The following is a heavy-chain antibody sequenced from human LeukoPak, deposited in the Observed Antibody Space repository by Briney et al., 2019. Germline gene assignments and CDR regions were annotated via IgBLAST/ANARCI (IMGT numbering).Heavy chain of an antibody. CDR1: GFTFSSYW. CDR2: IKQDGSEK. Sequence: PGGSLRLSCAASGFTFSSYWMSWVRQAPGKGLEWVANIKQDGSEKHYVDSVKGRFTISRDNAKNSLYLQMNSLRVEDTAVYFCARGQEYYYYYYYMDVWGKGTTVTVSS. D-gene: IGHD2/OR15-2a*01. J-gene: IGHJ6*03. CDR3: ARGQEYYYYYYYMDV. V-gene: IGHV3-7*01.